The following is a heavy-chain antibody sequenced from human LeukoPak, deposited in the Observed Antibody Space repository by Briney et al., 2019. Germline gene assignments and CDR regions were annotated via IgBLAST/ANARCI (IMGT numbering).Heavy chain of an antibody. CDR1: GFTFSSYV. J-gene: IGHJ4*02. CDR2: ISSGGNTI. Sequence: GGSLRLSCAASGFTFSSYVMNWVRQAPGKGLEWVSDISSGGNTIHYADSVKGRFTISRDNAKSSLYLQMDSLTAEDTAVYYCARVLSGSWSGYFSIDFWGQGTLVTVSS. CDR3: ARVLSGSWSGYFSIDF. D-gene: IGHD3-3*01. V-gene: IGHV3-48*03.